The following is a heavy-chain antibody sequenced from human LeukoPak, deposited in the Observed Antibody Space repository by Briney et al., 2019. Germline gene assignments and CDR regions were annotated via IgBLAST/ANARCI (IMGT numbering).Heavy chain of an antibody. V-gene: IGHV4-39*01. D-gene: IGHD3-10*01. CDR3: ARYVVYGSGKYYFDY. CDR2: INYSGST. Sequence: SETVPLTCSGSGGSLSSTTYYWSWIRQPPGKWLEWIANINYSGSTYYNPSLKSRATISVDTSENQFSLKLSSVTAADTAVYYCARYVVYGSGKYYFDYWGQGTLVTVSS. CDR1: GGSLSSTTYY. J-gene: IGHJ4*02.